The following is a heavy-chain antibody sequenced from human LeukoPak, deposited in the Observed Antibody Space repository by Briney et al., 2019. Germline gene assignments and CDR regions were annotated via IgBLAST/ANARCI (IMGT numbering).Heavy chain of an antibody. V-gene: IGHV3-23*01. CDR1: GFTFSSYA. CDR2: ISGSGGST. Sequence: PGGSLRPSCAASGFTFSSYAMSWVRQAPGKGLEWVSAISGSGGSTYYADSVKGRFTISRDNSKNTLYLQMNSLRAEDTAVYYCAKDSAVTIWSSAIDYWGQGTLVTVSS. J-gene: IGHJ4*02. D-gene: IGHD3-3*01. CDR3: AKDSAVTIWSSAIDY.